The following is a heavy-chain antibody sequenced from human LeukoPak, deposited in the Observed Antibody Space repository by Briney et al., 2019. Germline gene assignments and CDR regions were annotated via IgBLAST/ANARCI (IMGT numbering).Heavy chain of an antibody. D-gene: IGHD2-15*01. Sequence: SETLSLTCTVSGGFISSHYWSWIRQPPGKGLEWIGDIYYSGSTNYNPPLKSRVTISVGTSKNQFSLKLTSVTAADTAVYYCAREVVVAATFGNWFDPWGQGTLVTVSS. CDR2: IYYSGST. V-gene: IGHV4-59*11. CDR3: AREVVVAATFGNWFDP. CDR1: GGFISSHY. J-gene: IGHJ5*02.